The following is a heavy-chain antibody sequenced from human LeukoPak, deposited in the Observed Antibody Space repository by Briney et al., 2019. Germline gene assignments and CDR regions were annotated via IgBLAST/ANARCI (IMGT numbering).Heavy chain of an antibody. CDR3: AKSHRGYCSSISCDGEGDY. CDR1: GFTFSSYG. D-gene: IGHD2-2*01. V-gene: IGHV3-23*01. Sequence: GGSLRLSCAASGFTFSSYGMSWVRQAPGKGLEWVSSLSSSGGSTYYADSVKGRFTISRDNSKNTLYLQMNSLRAEDTAVYYCAKSHRGYCSSISCDGEGDYWGQGTLVTVSS. J-gene: IGHJ4*02. CDR2: LSSSGGST.